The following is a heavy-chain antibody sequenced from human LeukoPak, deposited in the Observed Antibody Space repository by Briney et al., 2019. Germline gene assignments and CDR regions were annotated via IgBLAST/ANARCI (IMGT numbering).Heavy chain of an antibody. CDR1: GGSFSGYY. D-gene: IGHD2-2*03. CDR3: ARGRVDIVVVPAAMSRYFDY. V-gene: IGHV4-34*01. J-gene: IGHJ4*02. CDR2: IIHSGST. Sequence: SETLSLTCAVYGGSFSGYYWSWIRQPPGKGLEWIGEIIHSGSTNYNPSLKSRVTISVDTSKNQFSLKLSSVTAADTAVYYCARGRVDIVVVPAAMSRYFDYWGQGTLVTVSS.